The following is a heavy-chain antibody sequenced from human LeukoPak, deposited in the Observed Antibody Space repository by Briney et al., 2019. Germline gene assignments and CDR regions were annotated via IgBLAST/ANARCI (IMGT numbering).Heavy chain of an antibody. CDR3: AKDVSSDWYGGPDY. CDR1: GFTFSSYA. D-gene: IGHD3-10*01. CDR2: ISGSGYTT. J-gene: IGHJ4*02. V-gene: IGHV3-23*01. Sequence: RPGGSLRLSCAASGFTFSSYAMNWVRQAPGRGLEWVSSISGSGYTTHYADSVQGRFTISRDNSNNTLYLQMNSLRVEDTAVYYCAKDVSSDWYGGPDYWGQGTLVTVSS.